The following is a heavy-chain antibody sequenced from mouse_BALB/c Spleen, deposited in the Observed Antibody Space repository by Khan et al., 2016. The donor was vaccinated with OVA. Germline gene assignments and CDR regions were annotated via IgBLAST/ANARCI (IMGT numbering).Heavy chain of an antibody. CDR1: GFSLTDYG. D-gene: IGHD1-1*01. CDR2: IWGGGST. V-gene: IGHV2-6-5*01. Sequence: QVQLQQSGSGLVAPSQSLSITCTVSGFSLTDYGVSWIRQPPGKGLEWLGAIWGGGSTYYNSALKSRLSISKDKSKSQVFLKMNSLQIDDTAMYYCAREDYGSSSFDYWGQGTTLTVSS. CDR3: AREDYGSSSFDY. J-gene: IGHJ2*01.